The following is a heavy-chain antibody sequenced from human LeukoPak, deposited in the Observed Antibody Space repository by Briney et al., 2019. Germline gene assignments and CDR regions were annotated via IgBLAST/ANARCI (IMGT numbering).Heavy chain of an antibody. CDR2: IIPIFGTA. J-gene: IGHJ5*02. CDR3: ARGATGRYCSSTSCHWRAWFDP. D-gene: IGHD2-2*01. V-gene: IGHV1-69*13. Sequence: GASVKVSCKASRGTFSSYTISWVRQAPGQGLEWMGGIIPIFGTANYAQKFQGRVTITADESTSTAYMELSSLRSEDTAVYYCARGATGRYCSSTSCHWRAWFDPWGQGTLVTVSS. CDR1: RGTFSSYT.